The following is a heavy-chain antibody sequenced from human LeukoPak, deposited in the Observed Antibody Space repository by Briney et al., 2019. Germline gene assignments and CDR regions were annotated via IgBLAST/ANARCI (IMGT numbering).Heavy chain of an antibody. CDR3: ARDGTHHSWDY. J-gene: IGHJ4*02. Sequence: AASVKVSCTASGYTFTNYYIHWVRQAPGQGLEWMGIIHSGGGSTSYTQKFQGGVTLTRDTSTSTVYMQLSSLRSEDTAVYYCARDGTHHSWDYWGQGTLVTVSS. V-gene: IGHV1-46*01. CDR2: IHSGGGST. CDR1: GYTFTNYY. D-gene: IGHD1-1*01.